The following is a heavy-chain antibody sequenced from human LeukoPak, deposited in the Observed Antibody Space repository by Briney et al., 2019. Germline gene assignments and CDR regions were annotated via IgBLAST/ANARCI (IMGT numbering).Heavy chain of an antibody. V-gene: IGHV3-23*01. CDR1: GFTFSSYA. CDR3: AKARGHIVVATSDY. J-gene: IGHJ4*02. CDR2: ISGSGGST. Sequence: GGSLRLSCAASGFTFSSYAMSWVRQAPGKGLEWVSGISGSGGSTYYADSVKGRFTISRDDSKNTLYLQMNSLRAEDTAVYYCAKARGHIVVATSDYWGQGTLVTVSS. D-gene: IGHD2-21*02.